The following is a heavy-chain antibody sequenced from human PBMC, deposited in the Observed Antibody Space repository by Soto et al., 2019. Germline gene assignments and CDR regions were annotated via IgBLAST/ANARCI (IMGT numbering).Heavy chain of an antibody. CDR2: MNPNSGNT. CDR1: GYTFTGYY. V-gene: IGHV1-8*02. J-gene: IGHJ6*03. CDR3: ARVRDYIWGSYRRENYYYYMDV. Sequence: ASVKVSCKASGYTFTGYYMHWVRQATGQGLEWMGWMNPNSGNTGYAQKFQGRVTMTRNTSISTAYMELSSLRSEDTAVYYCARVRDYIWGSYRRENYYYYMDVWGKGTTVTVSS. D-gene: IGHD3-16*02.